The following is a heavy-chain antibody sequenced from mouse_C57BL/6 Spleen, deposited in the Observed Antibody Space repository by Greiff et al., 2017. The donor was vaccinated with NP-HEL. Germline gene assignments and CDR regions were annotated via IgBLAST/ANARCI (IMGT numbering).Heavy chain of an antibody. V-gene: IGHV1-26*01. CDR1: GYTFTDYY. Sequence: VQLQQSGPELVKPGASVKISCKASGYTFTDYYMNWVKQSHGKSLEWIGDINPNNGGTSYNQKFKGKATLTVDKSSSTAYMELRSLTSEDSAVYYCARGYYGYDGGTDFDYWGQGTTLTVSS. J-gene: IGHJ2*01. D-gene: IGHD2-2*01. CDR3: ARGYYGYDGGTDFDY. CDR2: INPNNGGT.